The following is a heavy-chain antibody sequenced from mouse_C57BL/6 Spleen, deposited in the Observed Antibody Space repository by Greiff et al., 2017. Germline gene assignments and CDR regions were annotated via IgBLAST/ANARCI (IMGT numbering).Heavy chain of an antibody. D-gene: IGHD2-4*01. CDR3: ASYDYDVGNWYFDV. CDR1: GYSITSGYY. V-gene: IGHV3-6*01. Sequence: DVKLQESGPGLVKPSQSLSLTCSVTGYSITSGYYWNWIRQFPGNKLEWMGYISYDGSNNYNPSLKNRISITRDTSKNQFFLKLNSVTTEDTATYYCASYDYDVGNWYFDVWGTGTTVTVSS. CDR2: ISYDGSN. J-gene: IGHJ1*03.